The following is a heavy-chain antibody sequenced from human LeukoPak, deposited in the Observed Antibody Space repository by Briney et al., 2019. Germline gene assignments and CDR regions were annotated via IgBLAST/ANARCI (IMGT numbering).Heavy chain of an antibody. V-gene: IGHV5-51*01. D-gene: IGHD6-19*01. CDR1: GYRFTSYW. J-gene: IGHJ4*02. CDR3: ARPSSSGYSYFDY. CDR2: IYPGDSDT. Sequence: PGAPLKISCKGSGYRFTSYWIGWVRQMPGKGLEWMGIIYPGDSDTRYSPSFQGQVTISADKSISTAYLQWSSLKASDTAIYYCARPSSSGYSYFDYWGQGTLLTVSS.